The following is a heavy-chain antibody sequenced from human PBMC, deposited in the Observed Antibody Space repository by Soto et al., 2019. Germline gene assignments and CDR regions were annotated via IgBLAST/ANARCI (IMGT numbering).Heavy chain of an antibody. CDR3: ARDNEYCSGGSCYSVMDV. D-gene: IGHD2-15*01. Sequence: GGSLRLSCAASGFTFSSYSMNWVRQAPGKGLEWVSYINFRSTSIYYADSVKGRFTISRDNAKNSLYLQMNSLRDEDTAVHYCARDNEYCSGGSCYSVMDVWGQGTTVTVSS. V-gene: IGHV3-48*02. J-gene: IGHJ6*02. CDR1: GFTFSSYS. CDR2: INFRSTSI.